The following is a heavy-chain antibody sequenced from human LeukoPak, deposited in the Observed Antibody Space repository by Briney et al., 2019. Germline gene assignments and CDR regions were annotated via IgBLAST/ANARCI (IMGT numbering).Heavy chain of an antibody. CDR3: ARDYYGSKSSSFDA. CDR1: VYSFTSYD. Sequence: VASVKVSCKASVYSFTSYDINWVRPATGRGVEWLGWMNPKRGNTRYAQNFQGTVTLTRNTSIDTAYMELSSLRTEDTAVDYCARDYYGSKSSSFDAWGKGTLVTASS. D-gene: IGHD3-10*01. CDR2: MNPKRGNT. V-gene: IGHV1-8*01. J-gene: IGHJ5*02.